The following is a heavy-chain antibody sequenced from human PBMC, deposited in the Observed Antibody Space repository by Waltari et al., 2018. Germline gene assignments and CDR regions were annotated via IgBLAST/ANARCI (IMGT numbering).Heavy chain of an antibody. CDR1: GFTFDDYT. Sequence: EVQLVESGGVVVQPGGSLRLSCAASGFTFDDYTMHWFRQAPGKGLEWVSLISGDGGSTYYADSVKGRFTISRDNSKNSLYLQMNSLRTEDTALYYCAKDIGMGGIAEGWGQGTLVTVSS. J-gene: IGHJ4*02. D-gene: IGHD6-13*01. CDR3: AKDIGMGGIAEG. CDR2: ISGDGGST. V-gene: IGHV3-43*01.